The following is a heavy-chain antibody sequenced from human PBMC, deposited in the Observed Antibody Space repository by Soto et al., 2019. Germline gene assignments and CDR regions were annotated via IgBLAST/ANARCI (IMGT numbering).Heavy chain of an antibody. CDR3: AKAPHASDYAGRGFDF. D-gene: IGHD5-12*01. J-gene: IGHJ4*02. CDR2: ISSGGSRK. V-gene: IGHV3-23*01. CDR1: GFNFDSYA. Sequence: EVQLLESGGGVEQPGGSLRLSCAASGFNFDSYAMGWVRQAPGKGLEWVSAISSGGSRKYYADSAKGRFTISRDNSDNMLYLQMDSLTAEDTAVFYCAKAPHASDYAGRGFDFWGQGTLVTVSS.